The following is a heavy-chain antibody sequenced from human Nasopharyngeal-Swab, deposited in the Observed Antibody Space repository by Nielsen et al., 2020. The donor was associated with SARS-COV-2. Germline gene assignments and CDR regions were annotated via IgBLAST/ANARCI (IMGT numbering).Heavy chain of an antibody. D-gene: IGHD3-16*02. CDR2: INHSGST. Sequence: SETLSLTCAVYGGSFSGSYWSWIRQPPGKGLEWIGEINHSGSTNYNPSLKSRVTISADTSKNQFSLRLNSVTAADTAVYYCARGRHRYDYVWGSYRYYYYGLDVWGQGTTVTVSS. CDR3: ARGRHRYDYVWGSYRYYYYGLDV. J-gene: IGHJ6*02. CDR1: GGSFSGSY. V-gene: IGHV4-34*01.